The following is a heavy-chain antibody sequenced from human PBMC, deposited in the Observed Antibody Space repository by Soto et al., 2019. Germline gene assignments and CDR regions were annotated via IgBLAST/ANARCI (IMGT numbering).Heavy chain of an antibody. V-gene: IGHV3-15*07. D-gene: IGHD3-22*01. CDR2: IKSKTDGGTT. J-gene: IGHJ4*01. CDR3: TTDSYSTIIVVRFDY. Sequence: GGSLRLSCAASGFTFSNAWINWVRQAPGKGLEWVGRIKSKTDGGTTDYAEPVKGRFAISRDDSNNMVYLQMNSLKIEDTAFYYCTTDSYSTIIVVRFDYWGHGTLVTVSS. CDR1: GFTFSNAW.